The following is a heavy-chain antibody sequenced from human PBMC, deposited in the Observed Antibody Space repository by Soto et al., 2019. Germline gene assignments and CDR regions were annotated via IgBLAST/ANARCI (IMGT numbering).Heavy chain of an antibody. D-gene: IGHD5-12*01. Sequence: QVQLVESGGGVVQPGRSLRLSCAASGFTFSSYAMHWVRQAPGRELEWVAVISYDGSNKYYADSVKGRFTISRDNSNNTLYLQMNSLRAEDTTLYYCARYYSRFNSGYGFSMDVWGQWTTVTVSS. J-gene: IGHJ6*02. CDR2: ISYDGSNK. V-gene: IGHV3-30-3*01. CDR1: GFTFSSYA. CDR3: ARYYSRFNSGYGFSMDV.